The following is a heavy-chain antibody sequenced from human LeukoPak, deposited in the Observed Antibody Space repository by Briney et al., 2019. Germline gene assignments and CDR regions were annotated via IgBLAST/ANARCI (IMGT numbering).Heavy chain of an antibody. CDR2: IKPAGSAT. J-gene: IGHJ4*02. CDR1: GFTFSSYR. V-gene: IGHV3-7*01. CDR3: FFKQKTAYDILTGYYIGLRGVVDY. D-gene: IGHD3-9*01. Sequence: GGSLRRSCAASGFTFSSYRMSFVLQGPGKRLQMLANIKPAGSATWYVDSVKGRFTVSRDNAKTSLYLQMNSLRAEDSAVYFFFFKQKTAYDILTGYYIGLRGVVDYWGQGTLVTVSS.